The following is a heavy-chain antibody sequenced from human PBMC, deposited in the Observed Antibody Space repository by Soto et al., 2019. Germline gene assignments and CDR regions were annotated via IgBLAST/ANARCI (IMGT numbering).Heavy chain of an antibody. Sequence: EVQLVESGGGLVQPGGSLRLSCAASGFTFSSYSMNWVRQAPGKGLEWVSYISSSSSTIYYADSVKGRLTISRDNAKNFLYLQMNGLRDEDTAVYYCARDYGSGSFEPTYYFHYWGQGPLVTVSS. J-gene: IGHJ4*02. D-gene: IGHD3-10*01. V-gene: IGHV3-48*02. CDR2: ISSSSSTI. CDR3: ARDYGSGSFEPTYYFHY. CDR1: GFTFSSYS.